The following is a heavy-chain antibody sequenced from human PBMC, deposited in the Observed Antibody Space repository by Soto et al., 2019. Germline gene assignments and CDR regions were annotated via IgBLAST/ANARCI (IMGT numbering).Heavy chain of an antibody. CDR3: AKDLRFLEWPRGMDV. CDR2: ISYGGGNE. D-gene: IGHD3-3*01. V-gene: IGHV3-30*18. J-gene: IGHJ6*02. Sequence: GGSLRLSCAASGFTLGNYGMHWVRQAPGKGLEWVAVISYGGGNEYYADSVKGRFTISRDNSKNTLYLQMNSLRAEDTAVYYCAKDLRFLEWPRGMDVWGQGTTVTVSS. CDR1: GFTLGNYG.